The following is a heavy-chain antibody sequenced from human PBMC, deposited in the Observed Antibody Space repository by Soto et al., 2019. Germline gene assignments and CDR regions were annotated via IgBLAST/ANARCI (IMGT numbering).Heavy chain of an antibody. V-gene: IGHV4-59*01. Sequence: QVQLQESGPGLVKPSETLSLTCTVSDGSISDDYWSWIRQPPGKGLQWIGYIYYSGSTNYNPSLKXRXTXXVDTSKIQFSLKLNSVTAADTAVYYCARGGRKLASWGQGTLVTVSS. CDR2: IYYSGST. D-gene: IGHD3-16*01. CDR3: ARGGRKLAS. J-gene: IGHJ4*02. CDR1: DGSISDDY.